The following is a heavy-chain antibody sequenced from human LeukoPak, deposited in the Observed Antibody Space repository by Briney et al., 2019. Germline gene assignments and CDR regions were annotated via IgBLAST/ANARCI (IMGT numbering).Heavy chain of an antibody. CDR1: GGSFSGYY. J-gene: IGHJ5*02. Sequence: KASETLSLTCAVYGGSFSGYYWSWIRQPPGKGLEWIGEINHSGSTNYNPPLKSRVTISVDTSKNQFSLKLSSVTAADTAVYYCARVAGGGGWFDPWGQGTLVTVSS. D-gene: IGHD2-15*01. CDR2: INHSGST. CDR3: ARVAGGGGWFDP. V-gene: IGHV4-34*01.